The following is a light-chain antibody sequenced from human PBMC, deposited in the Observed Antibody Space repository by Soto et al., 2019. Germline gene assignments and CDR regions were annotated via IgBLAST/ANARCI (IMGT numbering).Light chain of an antibody. V-gene: IGLV1-40*01. Sequence: QSVLTQPPSVSGAPGQRVTISCTGSSSNIGAGYDVHWYQQLPGTAPKLLIYGNSNRPSGVPDRFSGSKSGTSASLAITGLQAEEEADYYYQSYDSSLSVVVFGGGTKVTVL. CDR1: SSNIGAGYD. CDR2: GNS. CDR3: QSYDSSLSVVV. J-gene: IGLJ2*01.